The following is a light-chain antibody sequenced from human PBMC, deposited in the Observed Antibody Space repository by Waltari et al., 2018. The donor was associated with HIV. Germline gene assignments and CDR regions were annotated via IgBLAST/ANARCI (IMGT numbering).Light chain of an antibody. J-gene: IGKJ2*01. CDR2: KAS. CDR1: QSVTYW. Sequence: DIQMTQSPSTLSASVGDRVTITCRASQSVTYWLAWYQQKPGKAPNLLIYKASTLQSGVPSRFSGIGSGTEFSLTISSLQPDDFATYHCQQFNSYPYTFGQGTKLEIK. CDR3: QQFNSYPYT. V-gene: IGKV1-5*03.